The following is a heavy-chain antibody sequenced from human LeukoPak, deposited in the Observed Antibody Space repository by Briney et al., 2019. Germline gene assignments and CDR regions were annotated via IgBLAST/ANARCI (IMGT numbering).Heavy chain of an antibody. CDR2: IYTSGST. CDR3: ARVGATTASFDY. J-gene: IGHJ4*02. Sequence: SETLSLTCTVSGGSISSGSYYWSWIRQPAGKGLEWIGRIYTSGSTNYNPSLKSRVTISVDTSKNQFSLKLSSVTAADTAVYYCARVGATTASFDYWGQGTLVTVSS. D-gene: IGHD1-26*01. CDR1: GGSISSGSYY. V-gene: IGHV4-61*02.